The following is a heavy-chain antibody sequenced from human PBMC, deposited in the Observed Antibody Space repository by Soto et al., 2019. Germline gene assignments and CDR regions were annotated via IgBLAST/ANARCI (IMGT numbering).Heavy chain of an antibody. Sequence: ASVKVSCKVSGYTLTELSMHWVRQAPGKGLEWMGGFDPEDGETIYAQKFQGRVTMTEDTSTDTAYMELSSLRSEDTAVYYCATAANTAMVWWFDPWGQGTLVTSPQ. V-gene: IGHV1-24*01. CDR2: FDPEDGET. D-gene: IGHD5-18*01. J-gene: IGHJ5*02. CDR1: GYTLTELS. CDR3: ATAANTAMVWWFDP.